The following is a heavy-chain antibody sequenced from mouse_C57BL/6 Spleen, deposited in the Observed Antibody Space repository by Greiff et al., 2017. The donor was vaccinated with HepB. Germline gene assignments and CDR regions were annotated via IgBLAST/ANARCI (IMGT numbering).Heavy chain of an antibody. V-gene: IGHV5-9*01. CDR3: ARHVSYYFDY. CDR1: GFTFSSYT. D-gene: IGHD6-2*01. Sequence: DVKLMESGGGLVKPGGSLKLSCAASGFTFSSYTMSWVRQTPEKRLEWVATISGGGGNTYYPDSVKGRFTISRDNAKNTLYLQMSSLRSEDTALYYCARHVSYYFDYWGQGTTLTVSS. J-gene: IGHJ2*01. CDR2: ISGGGGNT.